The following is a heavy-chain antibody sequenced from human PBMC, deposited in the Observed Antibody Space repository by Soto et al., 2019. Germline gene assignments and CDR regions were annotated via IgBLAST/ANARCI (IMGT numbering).Heavy chain of an antibody. J-gene: IGHJ4*02. CDR1: GFTFSSYG. V-gene: IGHV3-30*18. CDR3: AKELGWFGELLIWGIDY. Sequence: QVQLVESGGGVVQPGRSLRLSCAASGFTFSSYGMHWVRQAPGKGLEWVAVISYDGSSKYYADSVKGRFTISRDNSKNTLYLQMNSLRAEDTAVYYCAKELGWFGELLIWGIDYWGQGTLVTVSS. CDR2: ISYDGSSK. D-gene: IGHD3-10*01.